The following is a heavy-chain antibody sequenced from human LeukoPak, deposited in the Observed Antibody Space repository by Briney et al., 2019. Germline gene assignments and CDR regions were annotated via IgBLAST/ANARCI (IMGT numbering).Heavy chain of an antibody. Sequence: GGSLRLSCAASGFTFSTYWMHWVRQAPGKGLVWVARIKGDGSSTIYADPVKSRFTISRANSKNTLYLQTSSLRAEDTAVYYCARASTTVPNLLDHWGRGTLVSVCS. CDR2: IKGDGSST. V-gene: IGHV3-74*01. CDR3: ARASTTVPNLLDH. J-gene: IGHJ4*02. CDR1: GFTFSTYW. D-gene: IGHD4-17*01.